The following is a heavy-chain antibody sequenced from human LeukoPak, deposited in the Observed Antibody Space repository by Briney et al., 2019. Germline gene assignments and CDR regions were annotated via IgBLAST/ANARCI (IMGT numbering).Heavy chain of an antibody. Sequence: SGPALVKPTQTLTLTCTFSGFSLSISGMCVSWIRQPPGKALEWLARIDWDDDKYYSTSLETRLTISKDTSKNQVVLTMTNMDPVDTATYYCARMHEYYYDSSGYSSGAYDAFDIWGQGTMVTVSS. V-gene: IGHV2-70*11. D-gene: IGHD3-22*01. CDR3: ARMHEYYYDSSGYSSGAYDAFDI. J-gene: IGHJ3*02. CDR1: GFSLSISGMC. CDR2: IDWDDDK.